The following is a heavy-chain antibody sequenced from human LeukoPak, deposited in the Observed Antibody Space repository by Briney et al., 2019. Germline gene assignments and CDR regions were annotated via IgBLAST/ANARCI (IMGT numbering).Heavy chain of an antibody. V-gene: IGHV3-23*01. Sequence: GGSLRLSCAASGFTFSSYAMSWVRQAPGKGLEWVSAISGSGGSTYYADSVKGRFTISRDNSKNTLYLQMNSLRAEDTAVYYCAKDRDIVVVTAPHYGMGVWGQGTTVTVSS. CDR3: AKDRDIVVVTAPHYGMGV. CDR2: ISGSGGST. D-gene: IGHD2-21*02. CDR1: GFTFSSYA. J-gene: IGHJ6*02.